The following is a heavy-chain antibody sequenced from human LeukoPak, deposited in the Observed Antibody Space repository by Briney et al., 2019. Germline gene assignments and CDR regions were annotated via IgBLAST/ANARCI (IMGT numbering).Heavy chain of an antibody. D-gene: IGHD3-16*01. CDR2: INHSGST. CDR3: ASAPRQGSIGGLDY. J-gene: IGHJ4*02. Sequence: SETLSLTCAVYGGSFSGYYWSWIRQPPGKGLEWIGEINHSGSTNYNPSLKSRVTISVDTSKNQFSLKLSSVTAADTALYYCASAPRQGSIGGLDYWGQGTLVTVSS. V-gene: IGHV4-34*01. CDR1: GGSFSGYY.